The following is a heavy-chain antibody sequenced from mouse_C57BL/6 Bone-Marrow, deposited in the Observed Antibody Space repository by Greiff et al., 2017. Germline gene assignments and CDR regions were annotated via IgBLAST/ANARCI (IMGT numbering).Heavy chain of an antibody. CDR2: ISSGGSYT. V-gene: IGHV5-6-4*01. Sequence: EVNVVESGGGLVKPGGSLKLSCAASGFTFSSYTMSWVRQTPEKRLEWVATISSGGSYTYYPDSVKGRFTISRDNAKNTLYLQMSSLKSEDTAMYYCTRDLDYDGYTMDYWGQGTAVTVSS. CDR1: GFTFSSYT. CDR3: TRDLDYDGYTMDY. J-gene: IGHJ4*01. D-gene: IGHD2-4*01.